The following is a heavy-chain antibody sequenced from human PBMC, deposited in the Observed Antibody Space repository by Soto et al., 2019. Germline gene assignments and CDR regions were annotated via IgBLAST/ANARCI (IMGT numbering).Heavy chain of an antibody. J-gene: IGHJ6*02. CDR3: ARILPEYYYYYGMDV. CDR2: MNPNSGNT. CDR1: GYTFTSYD. Sequence: ASVKVSCKASGYTFTSYDINWVRQATGQGLEWMGWMNPNSGNTGYAQKFQGRVTMTRNTSVSTAYMELSSLRSEDTAVYYCARILPEYYYYYGMDVWGQGTTVTVS. V-gene: IGHV1-8*01. D-gene: IGHD2-15*01.